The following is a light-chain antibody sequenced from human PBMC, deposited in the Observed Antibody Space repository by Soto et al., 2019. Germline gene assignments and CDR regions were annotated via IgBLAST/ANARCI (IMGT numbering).Light chain of an antibody. Sequence: NFMLTQPHSVSESPGKTVTISCTRSSGSIASNYVQWYQQRPGSAPTTVIYEDNQRPSGVPDRFSGSIDSSSNSASLTISGLKTEDEDDYYCQSYDSSNQVCGGGTKLTVL. CDR3: QSYDSSNQV. V-gene: IGLV6-57*04. CDR2: EDN. CDR1: SGSIASNY. J-gene: IGLJ2*01.